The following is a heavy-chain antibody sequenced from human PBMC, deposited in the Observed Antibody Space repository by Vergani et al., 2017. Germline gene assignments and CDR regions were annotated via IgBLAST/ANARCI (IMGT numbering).Heavy chain of an antibody. CDR1: GYTFTGYY. CDR2: INPNSGGT. J-gene: IGHJ6*02. V-gene: IGHV1-2*02. Sequence: QVQLVQSGAEVKKPGASVKVSCKASGYTFTGYYMHWVRQAPGQGLEWMGWINPNSGGTNYAQKFQGRVTMTRDTSISTAYMELSRLRSDDTAVYYCAREPFEDIVVVPAAAQSSYGMDVWGQGTTVTVSS. D-gene: IGHD2-2*01. CDR3: AREPFEDIVVVPAAAQSSYGMDV.